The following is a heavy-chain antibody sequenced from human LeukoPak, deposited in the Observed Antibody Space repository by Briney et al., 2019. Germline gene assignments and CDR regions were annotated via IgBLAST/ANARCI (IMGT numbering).Heavy chain of an antibody. CDR2: INPNSGGT. CDR1: GYTFTGYY. CDR3: ARVPAAINPYFDY. Sequence: ASVKVSCKASGYTFTGYYMHWVRQAPGQGLEWMGWINPNSGGTNYAQKFQGRVTMTRDTSISTAYMELSRLRSDDTAVYYCARVPAAINPYFDYWGQGILVTVSS. V-gene: IGHV1-2*02. D-gene: IGHD2-2*01. J-gene: IGHJ4*02.